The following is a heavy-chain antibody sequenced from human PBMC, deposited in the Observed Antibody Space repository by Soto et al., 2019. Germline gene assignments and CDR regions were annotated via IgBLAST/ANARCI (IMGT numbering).Heavy chain of an antibody. D-gene: IGHD1-7*01. J-gene: IGHJ6*02. CDR1: GYTFTSYA. V-gene: IGHV1-3*01. Sequence: ASVKVSCKASGYTFTSYAMHWVRQAPGQRLEWMGWINAGNGNTKYSQKFQGRVTITRDTSASTAYMELSSLRSEDTAVYYCARQTTVNYYYYHGMDVWRQGTRVTASS. CDR3: ARQTTVNYYYYHGMDV. CDR2: INAGNGNT.